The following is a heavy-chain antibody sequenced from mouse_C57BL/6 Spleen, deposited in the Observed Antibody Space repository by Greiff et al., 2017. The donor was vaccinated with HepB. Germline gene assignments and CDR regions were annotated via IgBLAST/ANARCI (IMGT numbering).Heavy chain of an antibody. D-gene: IGHD1-1*01. CDR1: GYTFTDYE. CDR3: TKPRLRDWFAY. Sequence: QVQLQQSGAELVRPGASVTLSCKASGYTFTDYEMHWVKQTPVHGLEWIGAIDPETGGTAYNQKFKGKAILTADKSSSTAYMELRSLTSEDSAVYYSTKPRLRDWFAYWGQGTLVTVSA. CDR2: IDPETGGT. V-gene: IGHV1-15*01. J-gene: IGHJ3*01.